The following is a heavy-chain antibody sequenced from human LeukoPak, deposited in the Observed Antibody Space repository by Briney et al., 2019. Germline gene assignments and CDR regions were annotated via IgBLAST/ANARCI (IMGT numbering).Heavy chain of an antibody. CDR2: VYYTGTT. Sequence: PSETLSLTCTVSGGSISSYYWSWIRQPPGKGLECIGCVYYTGTTTYNPSLKSRVTISVDTSKNQFSLNLSSVTPEDTAVYYCARGRNSGFDYWGQGTLVTVSS. V-gene: IGHV4-59*12. J-gene: IGHJ4*02. D-gene: IGHD2/OR15-2a*01. CDR3: ARGRNSGFDY. CDR1: GGSISSYY.